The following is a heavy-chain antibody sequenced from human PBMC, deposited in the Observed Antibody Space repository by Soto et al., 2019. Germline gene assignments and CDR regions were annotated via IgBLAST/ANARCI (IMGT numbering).Heavy chain of an antibody. D-gene: IGHD6-6*01. Sequence: PGGSLRLSCAASGFTFSSYAMSWVRQAPGKGLEWVSAISGSGGSTYYADSVKGRFTISRDNSKNTLYLQMNSLRAEDTAVYYCAKEVSSSLGIRYYYYGMDVWGQGTTVTVSS. CDR3: AKEVSSSLGIRYYYYGMDV. J-gene: IGHJ6*02. V-gene: IGHV3-23*01. CDR1: GFTFSSYA. CDR2: ISGSGGST.